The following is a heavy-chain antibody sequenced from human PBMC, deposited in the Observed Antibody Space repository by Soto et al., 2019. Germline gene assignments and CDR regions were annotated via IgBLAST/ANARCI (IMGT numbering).Heavy chain of an antibody. D-gene: IGHD2-15*01. V-gene: IGHV1-69*13. CDR3: ARHPGGRGYYYGMDV. CDR2: IIPIFGTA. J-gene: IGHJ6*02. CDR1: GGTFSSYA. Sequence: SVKVSCKASGGTFSSYAISWVRQAPGQGLEWMGGIIPIFGTANYAQKFQGRVTITADESTSTAYMELSSLRSEDTAVYYCARHPGGRGYYYGMDVWGQGTKVTVSS.